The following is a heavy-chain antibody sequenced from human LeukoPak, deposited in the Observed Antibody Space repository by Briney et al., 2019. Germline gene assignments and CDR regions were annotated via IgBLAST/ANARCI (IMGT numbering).Heavy chain of an antibody. CDR1: GGTFSSYT. Sequence: SVKVSCKASGGTFSSYTISWVRQAPGQGLEWMGRIIPILGIANYAQKFQGRVAITADKSTSTAYMELSSLRSEDTAVYYCARGESSSWYVGESNWFDPWGQGTLVTVSS. CDR3: ARGESSSWYVGESNWFDP. CDR2: IIPILGIA. V-gene: IGHV1-69*02. J-gene: IGHJ5*02. D-gene: IGHD6-13*01.